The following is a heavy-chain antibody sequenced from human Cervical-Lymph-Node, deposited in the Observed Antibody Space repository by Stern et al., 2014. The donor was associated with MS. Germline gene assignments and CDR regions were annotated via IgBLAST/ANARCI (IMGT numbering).Heavy chain of an antibody. CDR3: ARGLTYYYDSSGYTPSHFDY. CDR2: INPSGGST. J-gene: IGHJ4*02. V-gene: IGHV1-46*03. CDR1: GYTFTSYY. Sequence: DQLVESGAEVKKPGASVKVSCKASGYTFTSYYMHWVRQAPGQGLEWMGIINPSGGSTSYAQKFQGRVTMTRDTSTSTVYMELSSLRSEDTAVYYCARGLTYYYDSSGYTPSHFDYWGQGTLVTVSS. D-gene: IGHD3-22*01.